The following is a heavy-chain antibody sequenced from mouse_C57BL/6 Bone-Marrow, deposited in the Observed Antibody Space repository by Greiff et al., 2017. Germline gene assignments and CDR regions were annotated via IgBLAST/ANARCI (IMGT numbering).Heavy chain of an antibody. CDR3: ARHEDYYGNYGAWFAY. V-gene: IGHV1-62-2*01. J-gene: IGHJ3*01. CDR1: GYTFTEYT. D-gene: IGHD2-1*01. CDR2: FYPGSGSI. Sequence: VQLQQSGAELVKPGASVKLSCKASGYTFTEYTIHWVKQRSGQGLEWIGWFYPGSGSIKYNEKFKDKATLTADKSSSTVYMELSRLKSEDSAVYFCARHEDYYGNYGAWFAYWGQGTLVTVSA.